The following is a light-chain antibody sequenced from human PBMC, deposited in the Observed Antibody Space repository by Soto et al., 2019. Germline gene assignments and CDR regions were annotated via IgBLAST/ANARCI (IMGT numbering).Light chain of an antibody. CDR1: SSDVGTYNL. Sequence: QSALTQPASVSGSPGQSITISCTGTSSDVGTYNLVSWYQQHPGKAPKLMIYEGSKRPSGVSNRFSGSKSGNTASLTISGLQAEDEADYYCCSYASSTTVVFGGGNKLTVL. J-gene: IGLJ3*02. V-gene: IGLV2-23*01. CDR2: EGS. CDR3: CSYASSTTVV.